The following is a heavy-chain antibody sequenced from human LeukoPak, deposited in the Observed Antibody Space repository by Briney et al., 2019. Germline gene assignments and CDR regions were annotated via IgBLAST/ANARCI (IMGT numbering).Heavy chain of an antibody. CDR2: ISGSGGST. CDR3: AKEKVEDSLLWFGELRGDAFDI. Sequence: GGSLRLSCAASGFTFSSYAMSWVRQAPGKGLEWVSAISGSGGSTYYADSVKGRFTISRDNSKNTLYLQMNSLRAEDTAVYYCAKEKVEDSLLWFGELRGDAFDIWGQGTMVTVSS. D-gene: IGHD3-10*01. V-gene: IGHV3-23*01. J-gene: IGHJ3*02. CDR1: GFTFSSYA.